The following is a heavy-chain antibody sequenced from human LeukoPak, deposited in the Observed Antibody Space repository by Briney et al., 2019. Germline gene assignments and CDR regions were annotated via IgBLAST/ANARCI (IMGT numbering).Heavy chain of an antibody. Sequence: GESLKISCKGSGYRFTNYWIGWVRQMPGKGLEWMGVIYPADSDTRYNPSFQGQVTISADRSFSTAYLQWSSLKASDTAMYYCAGLLSHGYGPNRYFDYWGQGTLVTVSS. CDR2: IYPADSDT. CDR3: AGLLSHGYGPNRYFDY. V-gene: IGHV5-51*01. CDR1: GYRFTNYW. D-gene: IGHD5-18*01. J-gene: IGHJ4*02.